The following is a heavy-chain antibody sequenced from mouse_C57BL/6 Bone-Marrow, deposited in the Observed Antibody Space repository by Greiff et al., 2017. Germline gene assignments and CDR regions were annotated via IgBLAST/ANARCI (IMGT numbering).Heavy chain of an antibody. CDR2: IDPETGGT. Sequence: QVQLQQSGAELVRPGASVTLSCKASGYTFTDYEMHWVKQTPVHGLEWIGAIDPETGGTDYNQKFKGKAILTADKSASTAYMELRSLTSEDSAVYYCTRGGYSWFAYWGQGTLVTVSA. V-gene: IGHV1-15*01. CDR3: TRGGYSWFAY. CDR1: GYTFTDYE. J-gene: IGHJ3*01.